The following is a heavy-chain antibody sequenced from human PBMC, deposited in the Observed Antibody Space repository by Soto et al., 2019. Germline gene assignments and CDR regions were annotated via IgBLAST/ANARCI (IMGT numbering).Heavy chain of an antibody. CDR2: IYPAVPT. CDR1: GFTVSGMF. J-gene: IGHJ4*02. Sequence: GGSLRLSCAASGFTVSGMFMNWVRQAPGKGLEWVSVIYPAVPTYYADSVKGRFTISRDNSKNTLFLQLNNLRAEDTAVYYCARDADSSGLHYWGQGIPVNV. V-gene: IGHV3-53*01. D-gene: IGHD6-19*01. CDR3: ARDADSSGLHY.